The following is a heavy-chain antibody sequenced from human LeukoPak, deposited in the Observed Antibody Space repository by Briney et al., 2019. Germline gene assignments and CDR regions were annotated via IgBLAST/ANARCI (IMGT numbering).Heavy chain of an antibody. D-gene: IGHD1-26*01. CDR3: ATEIIVGASFDY. V-gene: IGHV1-24*01. CDR1: GYTLTELS. J-gene: IGHJ4*02. CDR2: FDPEDGET. Sequence: ASVKVSCKVSGYTLTELSMHWVRQAPGKGLEWMGGFDPEDGETIYAQKFQGRVTMTEDTSTDTAYMELSSLRSEGTAVYYCATEIIVGASFDYWGQGTLVTVSS.